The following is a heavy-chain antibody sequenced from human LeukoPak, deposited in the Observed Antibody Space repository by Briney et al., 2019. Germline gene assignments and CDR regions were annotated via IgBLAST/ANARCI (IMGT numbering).Heavy chain of an antibody. Sequence: ASVKVSCKASGYTFTSYGISWVRQAPGQGLEWMGWISAYNGNTNYAQKLQGRVTMTTDTSTSTAYMELRSLRSDDTAVYYCARDGITIFGVVIIPSPYNWFDPWGQGTLVTVSS. V-gene: IGHV1-18*01. CDR3: ARDGITIFGVVIIPSPYNWFDP. J-gene: IGHJ5*02. CDR2: ISAYNGNT. CDR1: GYTFTSYG. D-gene: IGHD3-3*01.